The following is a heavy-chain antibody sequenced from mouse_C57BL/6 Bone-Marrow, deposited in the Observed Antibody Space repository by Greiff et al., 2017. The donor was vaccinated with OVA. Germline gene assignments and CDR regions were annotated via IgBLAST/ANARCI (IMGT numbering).Heavy chain of an antibody. CDR2: IRSKSNNYAT. Sequence: VQLKESGGGLVQPKGSLKLSCAASGFSFNTYAMNWVRQAPGKGLEWVARIRSKSNNYATYYADSVKDRFTISRDDSESMLYLQMNNLKTEDTAMYYCVRQKLRLRKPYYYAMDYWGQGTSVTVSS. D-gene: IGHD3-2*02. J-gene: IGHJ4*01. CDR1: GFSFNTYA. CDR3: VRQKLRLRKPYYYAMDY. V-gene: IGHV10-1*01.